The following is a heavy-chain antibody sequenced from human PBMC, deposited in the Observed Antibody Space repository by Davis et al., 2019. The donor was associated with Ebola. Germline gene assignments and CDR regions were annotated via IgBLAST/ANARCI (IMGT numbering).Heavy chain of an antibody. CDR1: GYSFTTYW. V-gene: IGHV5-51*01. CDR2: IYPGDSDT. J-gene: IGHJ4*02. D-gene: IGHD3-3*01. CDR3: ARMLTIFGAPYFDY. Sequence: GESLKISCRGSGYSFTTYWIGWVRQMPGKGLEWMGIIYPGDSDTRKSPSFQGQVTISADKSISTAYLQWSSLKASDTAMYYCARMLTIFGAPYFDYWGQGTLVTVSS.